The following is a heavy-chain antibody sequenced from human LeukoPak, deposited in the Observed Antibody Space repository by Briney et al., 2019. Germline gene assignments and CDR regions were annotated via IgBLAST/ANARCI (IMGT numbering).Heavy chain of an antibody. D-gene: IGHD3-16*01. CDR2: INSDGSST. J-gene: IGHJ5*02. Sequence: QSGGSLRLSCAASGFTFSSNWMHWVRQAPGKGLVWVSRINSDGSSTSYADSVKGRFTISRDNAKNTLYLQMNSLRAEDTAVYYCAKKGGPGSFDPWGQGTLVTVSS. V-gene: IGHV3-74*01. CDR3: AKKGGPGSFDP. CDR1: GFTFSSNW.